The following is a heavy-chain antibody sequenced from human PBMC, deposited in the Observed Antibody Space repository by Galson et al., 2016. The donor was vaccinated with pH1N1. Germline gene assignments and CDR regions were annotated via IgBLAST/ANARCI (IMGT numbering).Heavy chain of an antibody. CDR3: ARETQYSSGWGYYYGMDV. Sequence: SLRLSCAASGFTFSTYAMHWVRQAPGKGLEWVALKSYDGSNKYYADSVKGRFTIPRDNSKNTLYLEMNSLRAEDTAVYYCARETQYSSGWGYYYGMDVWGQGTTVTVSS. V-gene: IGHV3-30-3*01. J-gene: IGHJ6*02. D-gene: IGHD6-19*01. CDR2: KSYDGSNK. CDR1: GFTFSTYA.